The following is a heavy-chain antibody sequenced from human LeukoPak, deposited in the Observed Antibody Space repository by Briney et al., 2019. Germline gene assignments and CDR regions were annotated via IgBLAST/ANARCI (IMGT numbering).Heavy chain of an antibody. CDR1: GYTFTSYY. CDR3: ARGKLVAKEYSSSSGFDY. D-gene: IGHD6-6*01. CDR2: INPSGAST. Sequence: ASVKVSCKASGYTFTSYYMHWVRQAPGQGLEWMGIINPSGASTSYAQKFQGRVTMTRDTSTSTVYMELSSLRSEDTAVYSCARGKLVAKEYSSSSGFDYWGQGTLVTVPS. J-gene: IGHJ4*02. V-gene: IGHV1-46*01.